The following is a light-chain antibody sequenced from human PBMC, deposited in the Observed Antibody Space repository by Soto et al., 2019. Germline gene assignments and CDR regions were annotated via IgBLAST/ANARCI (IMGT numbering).Light chain of an antibody. CDR3: GTWDSSLSAVV. CDR1: SSNIGNNY. V-gene: IGLV1-51*01. J-gene: IGLJ2*01. CDR2: DNN. Sequence: QSVFTQPPSVSAAPGQKVTISCSGSSSNIGNNYVSWYQQLPGTAPKLLIYDNNKRPSGIPDRFSGSKSGTSATLGITGLQTGDEADYYCGTWDSSLSAVVFGVGTKVTVL.